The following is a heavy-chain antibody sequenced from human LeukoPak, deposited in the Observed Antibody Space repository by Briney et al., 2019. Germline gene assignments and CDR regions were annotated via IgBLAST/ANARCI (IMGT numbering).Heavy chain of an antibody. CDR3: TRELVGSGSYDY. CDR1: GYTFTGYY. V-gene: IGHV1-2*02. D-gene: IGHD3-10*01. Sequence: GASVKVSCKASGYTFTGYYMRWVRQAPGQGLEWMGWINPNSGGTNYAQKFQGRVTMTRDTSISTAYMELSRLRSDDTAVYYCTRELVGSGSYDYWGQGTLVTVSS. CDR2: INPNSGGT. J-gene: IGHJ4*02.